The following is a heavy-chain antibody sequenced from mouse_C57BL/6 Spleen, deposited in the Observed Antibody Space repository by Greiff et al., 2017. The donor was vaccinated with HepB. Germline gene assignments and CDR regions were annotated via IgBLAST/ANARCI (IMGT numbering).Heavy chain of an antibody. D-gene: IGHD4-1*01. CDR1: GYTFTSYW. Sequence: QVQLKQPGAELVRPGSSVKLSCKASGYTFTSYWMHWVKQGPIQGLEWIGNIDPSDSETHYNQKFKDKATLTVDKSSSTAYMQLSSLTSEDSAVYYCARLTGTSYWYFDVWGTGTTVTVSS. CDR3: ARLTGTSYWYFDV. CDR2: IDPSDSET. J-gene: IGHJ1*03. V-gene: IGHV1-52*01.